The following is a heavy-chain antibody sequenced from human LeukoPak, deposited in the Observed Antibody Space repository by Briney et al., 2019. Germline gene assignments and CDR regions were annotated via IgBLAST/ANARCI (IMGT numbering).Heavy chain of an antibody. J-gene: IGHJ5*02. CDR2: INHSGST. CDR3: ARHGGITMVRGVITAIWFDP. V-gene: IGHV4-34*01. Sequence: PSETLSLTCAVYGGSFSGYYWSWIRQPPGKGLEWIGEINHSGSTNYNPSLKSRVTISVDTSKNQFSLKLSSVTAADTAVYYCARHGGITMVRGVITAIWFDPWGQGTLVTVSS. D-gene: IGHD3-10*01. CDR1: GGSFSGYY.